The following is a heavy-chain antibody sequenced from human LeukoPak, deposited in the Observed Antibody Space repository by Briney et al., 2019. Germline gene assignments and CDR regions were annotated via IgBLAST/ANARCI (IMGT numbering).Heavy chain of an antibody. CDR1: GGSISSYY. J-gene: IGHJ3*02. Sequence: SETLSLTCTVSGGSISSYYWSWIRQPAGKGLEWIGRIYTSGSTNYNPSLKSRVTISVDTSKNQFSLKLNSVTAADTAVYYCARDFPYYYDSSGFDAFDIWGQGTMVTVSS. D-gene: IGHD3-22*01. V-gene: IGHV4-4*07. CDR2: IYTSGST. CDR3: ARDFPYYYDSSGFDAFDI.